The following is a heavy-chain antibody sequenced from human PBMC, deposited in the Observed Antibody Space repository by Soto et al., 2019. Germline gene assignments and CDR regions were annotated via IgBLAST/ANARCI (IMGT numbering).Heavy chain of an antibody. CDR1: GSSISSGCY. J-gene: IGHJ5*02. CDR2: IYHGGST. V-gene: IGHV4-38-2*01. D-gene: IGHD3-22*01. CDR3: ARVGPWVPYYYDSSPYTFENWFDP. Sequence: SETLSLTSAVSGSSISSGCYWGWLRRPPGEGLEWVGRIYHGGSTYYNPSLNRRVTLSIYMTNTHVSLILNSVTAADTAVYYCARVGPWVPYYYDSSPYTFENWFDPWGQGTLVTVSS.